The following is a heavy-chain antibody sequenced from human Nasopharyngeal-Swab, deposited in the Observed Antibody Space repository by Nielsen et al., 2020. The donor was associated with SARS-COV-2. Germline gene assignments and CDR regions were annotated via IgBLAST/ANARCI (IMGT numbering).Heavy chain of an antibody. Sequence: GASLKISCKGSGYSFTSYWISWVRQMPGKGLEWMGRIDPSDSYTNYSPSFQGHVTISADKSISTAYLQWSSLKASDTAMYYCARHVQDSSGWYDYWGQGTLGTVSS. CDR1: GYSFTSYW. CDR3: ARHVQDSSGWYDY. CDR2: IDPSDSYT. V-gene: IGHV5-10-1*01. D-gene: IGHD6-19*01. J-gene: IGHJ4*02.